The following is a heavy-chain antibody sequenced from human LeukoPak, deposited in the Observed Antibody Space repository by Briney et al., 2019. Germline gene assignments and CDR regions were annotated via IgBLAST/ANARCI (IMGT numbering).Heavy chain of an antibody. J-gene: IGHJ4*02. CDR3: ARALYGSGSYYNEPHFDY. CDR1: GGSISSGGYY. D-gene: IGHD3-10*01. V-gene: IGHV4-31*03. CDR2: IYYSGST. Sequence: PPQTLSLTCTVSGGSISSGGYYWSWIRQHPGKGLEWIGYIYYSGSTYYNPSLKSRVTISVDTSKNQFSLKLSSVTAADTAVYYCARALYGSGSYYNEPHFDYWGQGTLVTVSS.